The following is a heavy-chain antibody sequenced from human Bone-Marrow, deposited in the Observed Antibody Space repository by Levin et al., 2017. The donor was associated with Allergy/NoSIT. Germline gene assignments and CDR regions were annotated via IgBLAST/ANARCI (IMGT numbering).Heavy chain of an antibody. CDR2: ISSRSNHI. CDR3: TRDPPPGGYSFAGYFDF. CDR1: RFTFSGYS. Sequence: GGSLRLSCAASRFTFSGYSMNWVRQAPGKGLEWVSSISSRSNHIYYADSVKGRFTISRDKARNSLYLQMNSLRVEDTAVYYCTRDPPPGGYSFAGYFDFWGQGTLVTVSS. V-gene: IGHV3-21*01. J-gene: IGHJ4*02. D-gene: IGHD5-18*01.